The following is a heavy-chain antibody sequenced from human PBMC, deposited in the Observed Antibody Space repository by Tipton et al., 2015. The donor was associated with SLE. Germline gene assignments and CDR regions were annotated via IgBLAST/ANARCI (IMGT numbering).Heavy chain of an antibody. CDR2: IYYSGRT. CDR3: ARHMAGFHFDY. J-gene: IGHJ4*02. D-gene: IGHD3-10*01. CDR1: GGSIGSRSHY. V-gene: IGHV4-39*01. Sequence: SGGSIGSRSHYWGWIRQIPGKGLEWIGSIYYSGRTYYNPSLKSPVTISVDTSKNQFSLNVPSVTAADTAFYYCARHMAGFHFDYWGQGILVTVSS.